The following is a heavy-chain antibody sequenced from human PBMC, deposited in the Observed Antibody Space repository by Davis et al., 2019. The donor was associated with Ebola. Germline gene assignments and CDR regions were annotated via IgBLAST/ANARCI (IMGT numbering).Heavy chain of an antibody. V-gene: IGHV1-18*01. J-gene: IGHJ4*02. CDR1: GYTFTSYG. Sequence: ASVKVSCKASGYTFTSYGITWVRQAPGQGLEWMGWISAYNGNTNYAQKLQGRVTMTTDTSTSTAYMELRSLRSEDTAVYYCARGEEWELLTATTYFDYWGQGTLVTVSS. CDR2: ISAYNGNT. D-gene: IGHD1-26*01. CDR3: ARGEEWELLTATTYFDY.